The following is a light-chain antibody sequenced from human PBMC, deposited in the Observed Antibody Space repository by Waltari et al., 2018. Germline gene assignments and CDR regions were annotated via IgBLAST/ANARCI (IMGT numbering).Light chain of an antibody. CDR2: DAS. CDR1: QSVSSY. J-gene: IGKJ4*01. V-gene: IGKV3-11*01. Sequence: ETVLTQSPATLPLSPGDRATLSCRASQSVSSYLAWYQQKPGQAPRLLIYDASKSATGIPGRFSGSESGTDFTLTISSLEPEDFAVYYCQQRSNWPPTFGGGTKVEIK. CDR3: QQRSNWPPT.